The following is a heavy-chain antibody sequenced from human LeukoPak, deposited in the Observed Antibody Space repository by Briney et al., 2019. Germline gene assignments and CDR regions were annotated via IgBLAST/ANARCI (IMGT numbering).Heavy chain of an antibody. CDR1: GFTFGSAA. CDR3: AKDRGRTWVQVAN. CDR2: ISGSGGGT. D-gene: IGHD2-15*01. J-gene: IGHJ4*02. V-gene: IGHV3-23*01. Sequence: GRCLRPSRLGTGFTFGSAAMGSVRQAPGKWLEWVSGISGSGGGTYYADSVKGRFTISRDHSKNTLYLQMNSLRVEDTAVYYCAKDRGRTWVQVANWGQGTLVTVSS.